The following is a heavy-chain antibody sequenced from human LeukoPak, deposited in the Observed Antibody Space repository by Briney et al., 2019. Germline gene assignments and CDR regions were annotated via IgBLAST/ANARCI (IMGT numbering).Heavy chain of an antibody. D-gene: IGHD3-10*01. Sequence: SETLSLTCTVSGGSISSYYWSWIRQPPGKGLEWIGYIYYSGSTNYNPSLKSRVTISVDTSKNQFSLKLSSVTAADTAVYYCARLWFGEFPYYLDYWGQGTLVTVSS. V-gene: IGHV4-59*08. CDR3: ARLWFGEFPYYLDY. CDR2: IYYSGST. J-gene: IGHJ4*02. CDR1: GGSISSYY.